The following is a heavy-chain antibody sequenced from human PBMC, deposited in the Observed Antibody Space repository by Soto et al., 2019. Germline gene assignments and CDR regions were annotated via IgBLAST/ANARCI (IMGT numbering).Heavy chain of an antibody. CDR1: GYSFTSDC. Sequence: PGESLKISCKGSGYSFTSDCIALVRQMPGKGLEWMGSIYPGDADTRYSPSFQVQVTISADKSISTAYLQWSSLKASDTAMYYCARHGGRDGYNSAYYGMDVWGQGTTVTVSS. J-gene: IGHJ6*02. CDR2: IYPGDADT. V-gene: IGHV5-51*01. D-gene: IGHD5-12*01. CDR3: ARHGGRDGYNSAYYGMDV.